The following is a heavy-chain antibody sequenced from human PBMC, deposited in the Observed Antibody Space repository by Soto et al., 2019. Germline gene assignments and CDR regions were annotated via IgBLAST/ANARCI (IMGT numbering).Heavy chain of an antibody. Sequence: PSETLSLTGSVSGFSITARNYYWAWVRQSPGKGLEWIQSVYHIGSTYYNYNPSLKSRVSTSVDTSKNQFSLTVTSVTAADTAVYVFARHHLAYRNSAEIHRWFDPLGPGILVAVSS. J-gene: IGHJ5*02. CDR3: ARHHLAYRNSAEIHRWFDP. V-gene: IGHV4-39*01. D-gene: IGHD1-1*01. CDR2: VYHIGST. CDR1: GFSITARNYY.